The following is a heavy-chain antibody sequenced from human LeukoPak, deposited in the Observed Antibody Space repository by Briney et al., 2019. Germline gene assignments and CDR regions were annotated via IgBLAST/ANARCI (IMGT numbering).Heavy chain of an antibody. CDR2: ISWNSGSI. CDR1: GFTFDDYA. CDR3: AKVRVLYGMDV. V-gene: IGHV3-9*01. Sequence: PGGSLRLSCAASGFTFDDYAMHWVRQAPGKGLEWVSGISWNSGSIGYADSVKGRFSISRDNAKISLYLQTNSLRAEDTDLYYCAKVRVLYGMDVWGQGTTVTVSS. J-gene: IGHJ6*02.